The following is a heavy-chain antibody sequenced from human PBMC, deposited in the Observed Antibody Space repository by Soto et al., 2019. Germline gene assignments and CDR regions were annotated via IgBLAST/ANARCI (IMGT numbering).Heavy chain of an antibody. CDR3: AKDHLKELVRGWFDP. V-gene: IGHV3-30*04. CDR2: ILYDGTKE. Sequence: QVQLVESGGGVVQPGRSLRLSCAVSGFTFSTYAMHWVRQAPGKGLEWVAVILYDGTKEYYADSVKGRITISRDNPTKTLYLQVNSLRAEDTAVYYCAKDHLKELVRGWFDPWGQGTLVIVSS. D-gene: IGHD3-10*01. J-gene: IGHJ5*02. CDR1: GFTFSTYA.